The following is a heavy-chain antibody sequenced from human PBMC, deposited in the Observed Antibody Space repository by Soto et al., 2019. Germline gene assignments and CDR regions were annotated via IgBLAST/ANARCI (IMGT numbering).Heavy chain of an antibody. CDR2: IYYSGTT. Sequence: SANRSVTCCVSGASISSGAYYWNWIRQHPGKGLEWIGYIYYSGTTYYNPSLKSRVTISVDTSKNQFSLKLSSVTAADTAVYYCAASCVGCGGFNYYGMDVWGQGTTVT. V-gene: IGHV4-31*03. D-gene: IGHD2-21*01. J-gene: IGHJ6*02. CDR3: AASCVGCGGFNYYGMDV. CDR1: GASISSGAYY.